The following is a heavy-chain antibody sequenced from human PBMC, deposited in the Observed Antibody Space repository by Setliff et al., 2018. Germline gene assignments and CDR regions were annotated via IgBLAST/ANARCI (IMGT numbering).Heavy chain of an antibody. J-gene: IGHJ4*02. CDR1: GYTFTSYD. Sequence: GASVKVSCKASGYTFTSYDINWVRQATGQGLEWMGWMNPNSSNTGYAQKFQGRVTMTRNTSISTAYMDLSSLRFEDTAVYYCARGPFLEWLLYYDYWGQGTLVTVS. D-gene: IGHD3-3*01. V-gene: IGHV1-8*02. CDR3: ARGPFLEWLLYYDY. CDR2: MNPNSSNT.